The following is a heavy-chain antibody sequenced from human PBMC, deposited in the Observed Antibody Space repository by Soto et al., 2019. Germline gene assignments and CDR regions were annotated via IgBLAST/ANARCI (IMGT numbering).Heavy chain of an antibody. Sequence: EVQLVEAGGGLVQPGGSLRVSCAASGFTFSDHYMDWVRQAPGKGLEWVGRSRNKANSYTTEYAASVKGRFTISRDDSKKSLYLQMNSLKTEDTAVYYCASDPEVDIWGQGTMVTVSS. CDR2: SRNKANSYTT. V-gene: IGHV3-72*01. CDR3: ASDPEVDI. J-gene: IGHJ3*02. CDR1: GFTFSDHY.